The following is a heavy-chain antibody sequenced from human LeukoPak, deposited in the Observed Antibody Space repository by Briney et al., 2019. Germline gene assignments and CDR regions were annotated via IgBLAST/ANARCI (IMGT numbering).Heavy chain of an antibody. J-gene: IGHJ6*02. CDR3: ARSTVTLKYYGMDV. CDR1: GGSISSYY. V-gene: IGHV4-59*08. D-gene: IGHD4-17*01. Sequence: PSETLSFTCTVSGGSISSYYWSWIRQPPGKGLEWIGYIYYSGSTNYNPSLKSRVTISVDTSKNQFSLKLSSVTAADTAVYYCARSTVTLKYYGMDVWGQGTTVTVSS. CDR2: IYYSGST.